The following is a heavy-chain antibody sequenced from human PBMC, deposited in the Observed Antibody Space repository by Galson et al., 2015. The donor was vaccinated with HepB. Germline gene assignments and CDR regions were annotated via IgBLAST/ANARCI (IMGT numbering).Heavy chain of an antibody. J-gene: IGHJ6*02. CDR2: INPSGGST. CDR1: GYTFTSYY. D-gene: IGHD5-18*01. V-gene: IGHV1-46*01. CDR3: ARAERGYSYGYDYYYYGMDV. Sequence: SVKVSCKASGYTFTSYYMHWVRQAPGQGLEWMGIINPSGGSTSYAQKFQGRVTMTRDTSTSTVYMELSSLRSEDTAVYYCARAERGYSYGYDYYYYGMDVWGQGTTVTVSS.